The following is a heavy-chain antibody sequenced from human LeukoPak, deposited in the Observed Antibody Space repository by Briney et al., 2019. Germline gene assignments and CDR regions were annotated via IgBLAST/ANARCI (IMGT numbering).Heavy chain of an antibody. CDR2: IWRDGSNE. Sequence: PGGSLRLSCAASGFNFGIHGMHWVRQAPGKGLEWLAIIWRDGSNEYYEDSVKGRFTISRDNSKNTVYLQMDSLRAEDTAVYYCARNNWNSRTQRWFYFDYWGQGTFDTVSS. J-gene: IGHJ4*02. V-gene: IGHV3-33*01. CDR3: ARNNWNSRTQRWFYFDY. D-gene: IGHD1-1*01. CDR1: GFNFGIHG.